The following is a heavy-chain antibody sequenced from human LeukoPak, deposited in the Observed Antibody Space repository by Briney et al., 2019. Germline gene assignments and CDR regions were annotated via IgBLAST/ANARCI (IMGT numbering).Heavy chain of an antibody. Sequence: SETLSLTCTVSGGSISSYYWSWIRQPAGKGLEWIGHIYSTGSTTYSPSLKSRVIMSADTSKNQFSLKVTSVTAADTAVYYCARHRPEGSYPLDSWGQGALVTVSS. J-gene: IGHJ4*02. CDR3: ARHRPEGSYPLDS. CDR2: IYSTGST. CDR1: GGSISSYY. V-gene: IGHV4-4*07.